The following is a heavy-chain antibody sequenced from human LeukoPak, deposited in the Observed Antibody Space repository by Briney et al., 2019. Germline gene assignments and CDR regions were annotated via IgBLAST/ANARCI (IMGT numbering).Heavy chain of an antibody. Sequence: PSETLSLTCTVSGGSISSGDYYWSWIRQPPGKGLEWIGYVYNSGSTDYNPSLKSRVTISADTSKNQFSLKLSSVIAADTAVYYCVRDRELNYWGQGILVTVSS. V-gene: IGHV4-61*08. J-gene: IGHJ4*02. CDR2: VYNSGST. D-gene: IGHD5-24*01. CDR3: VRDRELNY. CDR1: GGSISSGDYY.